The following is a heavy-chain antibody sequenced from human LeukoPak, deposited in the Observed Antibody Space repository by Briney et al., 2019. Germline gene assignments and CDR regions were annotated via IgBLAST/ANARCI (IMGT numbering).Heavy chain of an antibody. J-gene: IGHJ4*02. CDR3: ARGGYDLRRGRPTDY. CDR2: ISWNTGNI. D-gene: IGHD5-12*01. CDR1: GFTFDNYA. V-gene: IGHV3-9*01. Sequence: GRSLRLSCAAAGFTFDNYAMHWVRQAPGKGLEWVSRISWNTGNIDYADSVKGRFTISRDNAKNSLYLQMNSLRAEDTAVYYCARGGYDLRRGRPTDYWGQGTLVTVSS.